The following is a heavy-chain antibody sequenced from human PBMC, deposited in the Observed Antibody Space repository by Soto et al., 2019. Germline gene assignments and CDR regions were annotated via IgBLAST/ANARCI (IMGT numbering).Heavy chain of an antibody. D-gene: IGHD5-18*01. CDR3: GRGIRNYYGVDV. CDR2: IKFDGSST. V-gene: IGHV3-74*01. Sequence: HPGGSLRLSCAASGFAFSSYWMHWVRQAPGKGLVWVSRIKFDGSSTSYADSVRGRFTISRDNAKNKVYLQMNRLRAEDTALYYCGRGIRNYYGVDVWGQGTTVTVSS. J-gene: IGHJ6*02. CDR1: GFAFSSYW.